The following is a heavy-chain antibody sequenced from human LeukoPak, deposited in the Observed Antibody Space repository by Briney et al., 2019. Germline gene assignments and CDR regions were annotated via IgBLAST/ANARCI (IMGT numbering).Heavy chain of an antibody. D-gene: IGHD6-19*01. CDR3: ARDQKEWLVRVYGMDV. J-gene: IGHJ6*02. V-gene: IGHV3-48*03. CDR2: ISSGGDTM. CDR1: GFTFSSYA. Sequence: GGSLRLSCAASGFTFSSYAINWVRQAPGKGLEWVSYISSGGDTMYYADSVKGRLTISRDNAKNSLYLQMNSLRAEDTAVYYCARDQKEWLVRVYGMDVWGQGTTVTVSS.